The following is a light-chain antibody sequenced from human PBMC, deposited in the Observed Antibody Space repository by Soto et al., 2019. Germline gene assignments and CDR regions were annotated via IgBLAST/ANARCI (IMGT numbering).Light chain of an antibody. CDR3: QQYGSSPGT. CDR1: QRVSSSY. CDR2: DAS. V-gene: IGKV3D-20*01. J-gene: IGKJ1*01. Sequence: PGDRATLSCGASQRVSSSYLAWYQQKPGLAPRLLIYDASSRATGIPDRFSGSGSGTDFTLTISRLEPEDFAVYYCQQYGSSPGTFGQGTKVEIK.